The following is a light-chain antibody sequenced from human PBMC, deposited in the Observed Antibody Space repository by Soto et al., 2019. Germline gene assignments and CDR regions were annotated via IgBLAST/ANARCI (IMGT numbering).Light chain of an antibody. Sequence: DIQMTQSPSSLSASVGDRVTITCRASQSISSHLNWYQQKPGKPPKVLIYAASTLQSGVPSRFSGSGSGTDFTLTISSLQPDDFATYYCQQSYSNPPWTFGQGTKVDIK. CDR1: QSISSH. J-gene: IGKJ1*01. V-gene: IGKV1-39*01. CDR2: AAS. CDR3: QQSYSNPPWT.